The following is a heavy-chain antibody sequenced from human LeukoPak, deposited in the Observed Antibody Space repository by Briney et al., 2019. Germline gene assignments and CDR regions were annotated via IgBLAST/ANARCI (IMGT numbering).Heavy chain of an antibody. Sequence: GGSLRLSCAASGFTFSSYAMSWVRQAPGKGLEWVSAISGSGGSTYYADSVKGRFTIPRDNSKNTLYLQMNSLRAEDTAVYYCAKESITMVRGVISRIFDYWGQGTLVTVSS. J-gene: IGHJ4*02. CDR1: GFTFSSYA. D-gene: IGHD3-10*01. V-gene: IGHV3-23*01. CDR2: ISGSGGST. CDR3: AKESITMVRGVISRIFDY.